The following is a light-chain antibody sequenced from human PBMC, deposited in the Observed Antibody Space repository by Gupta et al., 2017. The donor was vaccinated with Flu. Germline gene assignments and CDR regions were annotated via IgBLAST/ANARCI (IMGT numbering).Light chain of an antibody. CDR3: SAHTTSSTWV. V-gene: IGLV2-14*01. CDR2: EVS. Sequence: SALTQPASVSGSPGQSITISCIGTSSDVGAYKYVSWYPQHPAKAHNLIIYEVSSRTAAIATRFSGSKAGNTASLTISAPPEEDAADYYCSAHTTSSTWVFGGGTKLTVL. CDR1: SSDVGAYKY. J-gene: IGLJ3*02.